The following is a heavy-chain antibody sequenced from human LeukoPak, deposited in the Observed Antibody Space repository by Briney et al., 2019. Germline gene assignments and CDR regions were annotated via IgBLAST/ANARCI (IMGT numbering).Heavy chain of an antibody. J-gene: IGHJ6*03. D-gene: IGHD1-7*01. CDR3: ARVTGTTRDQSGYYYYMDV. Sequence: SETLSLTCAVYGGSFCGYYWSWLRHPPGKGRVWCGEINHSGSTNYNPSPKSGDTISGDTSKNQFSLKLSSVTAADTAVYYCARVTGTTRDQSGYYYYMDVWGKGTTVTVSS. CDR1: GGSFCGYY. V-gene: IGHV4-34*01. CDR2: INHSGST.